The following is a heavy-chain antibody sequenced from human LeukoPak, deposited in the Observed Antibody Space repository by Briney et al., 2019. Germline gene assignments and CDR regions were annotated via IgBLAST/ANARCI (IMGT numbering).Heavy chain of an antibody. J-gene: IGHJ4*02. CDR1: GYTFTSYD. Sequence: ASVKVSCKASGYTFTSYDINWVRQATGQGLEWKGWMNPNSGNTGYAQKLKGRVTMTRNTSISTAYMELSSLRSEDTAVYYCARAKREVITTTYYFDYWGQGTLVTVSS. CDR2: MNPNSGNT. V-gene: IGHV1-8*01. D-gene: IGHD3-22*01. CDR3: ARAKREVITTTYYFDY.